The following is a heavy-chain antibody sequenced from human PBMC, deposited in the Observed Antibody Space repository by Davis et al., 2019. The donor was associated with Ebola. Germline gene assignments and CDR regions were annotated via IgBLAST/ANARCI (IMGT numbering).Heavy chain of an antibody. CDR1: GYTFTSYD. CDR3: ARSYGAGNWFDP. Sequence: AASVKVSCKASGYTFTSYDINWVRQATGQGLEWMGWMNPDSGNTGYVQKFQGRVTMTRNTSISTAYMELSSLRSEDTAVYYCARSYGAGNWFDPGGQGTLVTVST. V-gene: IGHV1-8*01. CDR2: MNPDSGNT. D-gene: IGHD4-17*01. J-gene: IGHJ5*02.